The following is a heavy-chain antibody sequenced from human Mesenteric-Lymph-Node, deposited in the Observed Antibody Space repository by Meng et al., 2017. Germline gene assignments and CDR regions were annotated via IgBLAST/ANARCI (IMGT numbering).Heavy chain of an antibody. J-gene: IGHJ4*02. D-gene: IGHD3-10*01. CDR2: IFYSGNT. Sequence: QLQLQESGPGLVKPSETLSLTCTVSGCSIRSSSYYWGWIRQPPGKGLEYIGSIFYSGNTYYNPSLKSRVTISIDTSENQFSLKLSSVTAAGTAVYYCARRVFYGSANFDYWGQGTLVTVSS. V-gene: IGHV4-39*01. CDR1: GCSIRSSSYY. CDR3: ARRVFYGSANFDY.